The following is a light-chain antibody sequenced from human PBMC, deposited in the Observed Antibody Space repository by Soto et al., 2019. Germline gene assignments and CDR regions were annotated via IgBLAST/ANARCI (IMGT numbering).Light chain of an antibody. CDR1: SSNIGSNY. Sequence: QSVLTQPPSASGTPGQRVTISCSGSSSNIGSNYVYWYQQLPGTAPKLLIYRNDQRPSGVPDRFSGSKSGTSGSLAISGLRSEDEADYYCAAWDASLSGVVFGGGTKLTVL. J-gene: IGLJ2*01. CDR3: AAWDASLSGVV. V-gene: IGLV1-47*01. CDR2: RND.